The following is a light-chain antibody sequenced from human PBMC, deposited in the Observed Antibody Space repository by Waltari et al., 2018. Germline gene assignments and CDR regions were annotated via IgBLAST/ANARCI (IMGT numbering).Light chain of an antibody. CDR2: GAS. Sequence: EIVMTQSPATLSVSPGERATLHCRASQSVSSNLAWYQQKPGQAPRLLIYGASTRATVIPARFSGSGSGTEFTLTISSLQSEDFAVYYCQQYNNWPPWTFGQGTKVEIK. V-gene: IGKV3-15*01. CDR3: QQYNNWPPWT. J-gene: IGKJ1*01. CDR1: QSVSSN.